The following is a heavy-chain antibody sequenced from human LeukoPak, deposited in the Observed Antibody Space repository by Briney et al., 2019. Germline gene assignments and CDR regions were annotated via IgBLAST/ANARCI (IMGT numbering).Heavy chain of an antibody. CDR1: GYSFTSYW. CDR2: ICPGDSDT. D-gene: IGHD3-22*01. V-gene: IGHV5-51*01. Sequence: GESLKISCKGSGYSFTSYWIGWVRQMPGKGLEWMGIICPGDSDTRYSPSFQGQVTISADKSISPAYLQWSSLKASDTAMYYCARQSASSGYPRWGQGTLVTVSS. CDR3: ARQSASSGYPR. J-gene: IGHJ4*02.